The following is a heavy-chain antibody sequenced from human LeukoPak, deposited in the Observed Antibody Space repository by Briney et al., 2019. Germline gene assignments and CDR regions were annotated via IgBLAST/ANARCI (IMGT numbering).Heavy chain of an antibody. D-gene: IGHD3-10*01. Sequence: PSETLSLTCTVSGGSISSGSYYWSWIRQPAGKGLEWIGRIYTSGSTNYNPSLKSRVTISVDTSKNQFSLKLSSVTAADTAVYYCARRLLWFVGPTRAGPHFDYWGQGTLVTVSS. J-gene: IGHJ4*02. CDR3: ARRLLWFVGPTRAGPHFDY. V-gene: IGHV4-61*02. CDR1: GGSISSGSYY. CDR2: IYTSGST.